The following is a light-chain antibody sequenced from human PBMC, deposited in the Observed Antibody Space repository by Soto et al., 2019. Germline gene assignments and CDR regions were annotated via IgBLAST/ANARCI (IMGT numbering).Light chain of an antibody. CDR3: CSFAGGATFV. V-gene: IGLV2-23*02. Sequence: QPASVSGSPGQSITISCTGTSNDIGGYNLVSWYQQHPGKAPKLIIYEASERPSGVSDRFSGSRSGNTASLTISTLQAEDEADYSCCSFAGGATFVFGGGTKLTVL. J-gene: IGLJ2*01. CDR2: EAS. CDR1: SNDIGGYNL.